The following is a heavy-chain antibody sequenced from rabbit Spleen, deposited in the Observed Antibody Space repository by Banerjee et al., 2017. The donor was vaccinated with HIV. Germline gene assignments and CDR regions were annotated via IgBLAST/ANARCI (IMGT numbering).Heavy chain of an antibody. CDR3: AKSDYRVITRCNL. D-gene: IGHD1-1*01. CDR1: GFSFSSSYW. V-gene: IGHV1S45*01. Sequence: QEQLVESGGGLVQPGGSLKLSCTASGFSFSSSYWMCWVRQAPGKELEWIGCIDTGSGSTYYANWAKGRFTISKASSTTVTLQVNSLTAADTATYFCAKSDYRVITRCNLWGQGTLVTVS. CDR2: IDTGSGST. J-gene: IGHJ3*01.